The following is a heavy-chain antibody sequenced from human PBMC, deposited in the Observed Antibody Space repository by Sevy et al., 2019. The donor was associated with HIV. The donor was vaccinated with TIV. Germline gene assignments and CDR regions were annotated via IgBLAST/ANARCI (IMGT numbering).Heavy chain of an antibody. CDR2: IRSKDYDGAT. V-gene: IGHV3-49*03. CDR1: GFTFGDYA. CDR3: TRGYYYDSSGYSDY. Sequence: GGSLRLSCTGSGFTFGDYAMSWFRQAPGMGLEWVGFIRSKDYDGATEYAASVKGRFTISRNDSKSIADLQMNSLKTEDTAVYYGTRGYYYDSSGYSDYWGQGTLVTVSS. D-gene: IGHD3-22*01. J-gene: IGHJ4*02.